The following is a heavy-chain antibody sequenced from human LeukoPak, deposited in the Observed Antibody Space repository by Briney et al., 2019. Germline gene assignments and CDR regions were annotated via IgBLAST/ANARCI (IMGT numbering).Heavy chain of an antibody. CDR1: GFTVSANY. V-gene: IGHV3-66*02. CDR2: IYSSGRT. Sequence: PGGSLRLSCAASGFTVSANYMSWVRQAPGKGLEWVSLIYSSGRTFYADSVKGRFTISRGNSKNTLYLQMNSLRAEDTAVYYCARSTTSCLCDAFDVWGQGTMVTVSS. J-gene: IGHJ3*01. D-gene: IGHD2-2*01. CDR3: ARSTTSCLCDAFDV.